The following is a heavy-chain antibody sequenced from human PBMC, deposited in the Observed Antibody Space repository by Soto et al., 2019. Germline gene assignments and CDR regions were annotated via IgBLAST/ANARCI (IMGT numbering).Heavy chain of an antibody. V-gene: IGHV3-23*01. J-gene: IGHJ4*02. D-gene: IGHD4-17*01. CDR1: GFTFSSYA. CDR3: AKAATVVTLYYFDY. CDR2: ITDSGGST. Sequence: EVQLLESGGGLVQPGGSLRLSCAASGFTFSSYAMRWVRQAPGKGLEWVSAITDSGGSTYYADSVKGRFTISRDNSKNTVYLQMNSLRAEDTAVYYCAKAATVVTLYYFDYWGQGTLVTVSS.